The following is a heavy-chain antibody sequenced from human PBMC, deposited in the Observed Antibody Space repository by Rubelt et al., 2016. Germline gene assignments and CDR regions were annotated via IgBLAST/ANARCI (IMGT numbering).Heavy chain of an antibody. Sequence: GGSISSYYWSWIRQPPGKGLEWIGYIYYSGSTNYNPSLKSRVTISVDTSKNQFSLKLSSVTAADTAVYYCARDRFGVVDYWGQGTLVTVSS. D-gene: IGHD3-3*01. CDR3: ARDRFGVVDY. J-gene: IGHJ4*02. CDR2: IYYSGST. CDR1: GGSISSYY. V-gene: IGHV4-59*01.